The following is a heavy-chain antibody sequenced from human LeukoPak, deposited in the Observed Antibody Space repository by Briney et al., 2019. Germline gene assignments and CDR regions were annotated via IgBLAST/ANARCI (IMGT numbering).Heavy chain of an antibody. J-gene: IGHJ3*02. CDR1: GFTFSSYG. V-gene: IGHV3-30*18. Sequence: GGSLRLSCAASGFTFSSYGMHWVPQAPGKGLEWVAVISYDGSNKYYADSVKGRVTISRDNSKNTLYLQMNSLRAEDTAVYYCAKDIYGDSRAFDIWGQGTMVTVSS. D-gene: IGHD4-17*01. CDR2: ISYDGSNK. CDR3: AKDIYGDSRAFDI.